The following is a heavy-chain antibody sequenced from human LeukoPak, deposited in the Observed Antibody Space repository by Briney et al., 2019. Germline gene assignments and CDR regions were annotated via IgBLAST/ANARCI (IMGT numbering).Heavy chain of an antibody. Sequence: PGGSLRLSCAASGFTVSSNYMSWVRQAPGKGLEWVSVIYSGGSTYYADSVKGRFTISRDNSKNTLYLQMNSLRAEDTAIYFCAKDFRYCGGGNCYGWFDPWGQGTLVTVSS. D-gene: IGHD2-15*01. V-gene: IGHV3-53*01. CDR2: IYSGGST. J-gene: IGHJ5*02. CDR1: GFTVSSNY. CDR3: AKDFRYCGGGNCYGWFDP.